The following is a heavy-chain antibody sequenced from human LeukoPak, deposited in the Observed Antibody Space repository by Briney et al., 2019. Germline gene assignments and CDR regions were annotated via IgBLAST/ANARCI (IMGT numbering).Heavy chain of an antibody. CDR1: GYTFTSYG. D-gene: IGHD2-2*02. V-gene: IGHV1-8*01. CDR2: MNPNSGNT. J-gene: IGHJ4*02. CDR3: ARAPPRRGHCSSTSCYSEFDY. Sequence: ASVKVSCKASGYTFTSYGINWVRQATGQGLEWMGWMNPNSGNTGYAQKFQGRVTMTRNTSISTAYMELSSLRSEDTAVYYCARAPPRRGHCSSTSCYSEFDYWGQGTLVTVSS.